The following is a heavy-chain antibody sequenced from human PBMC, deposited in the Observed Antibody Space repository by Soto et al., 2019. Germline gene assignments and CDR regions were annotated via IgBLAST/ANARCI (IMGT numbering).Heavy chain of an antibody. J-gene: IGHJ4*02. D-gene: IGHD3-3*01. V-gene: IGHV4-34*02. CDR3: ARRPLNYDLWSGTAKPFDY. Sequence: QVQLQQWGAGLLEPSETLSLTCAVYGGSLSGYYWSWIRQSPGKGLEWIGEINQSGSTIYNPSLSSRISLSVDTPRNQFSLSLSFVTAADTAVYYCARRPLNYDLWSGTAKPFDYWGQGTLVTVSA. CDR2: INQSGST. CDR1: GGSLSGYY.